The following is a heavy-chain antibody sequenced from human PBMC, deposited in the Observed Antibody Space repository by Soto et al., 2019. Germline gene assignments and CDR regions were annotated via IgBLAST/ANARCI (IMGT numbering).Heavy chain of an antibody. CDR2: IYYSGST. CDR1: GGSISSGGYY. CDR3: ARTMVRGVTVYYYGMDV. V-gene: IGHV4-31*03. D-gene: IGHD3-10*01. Sequence: QVQLQESGPGLVKPSQTLSLTCTVSGGSISSGGYYWSWIRQHPGKGLEWIGYIYYSGSTYYNPSLKSRVTISVDTSKNQFSLKLSSVTAADTAVYYCARTMVRGVTVYYYGMDVWGQGTTVTVSS. J-gene: IGHJ6*02.